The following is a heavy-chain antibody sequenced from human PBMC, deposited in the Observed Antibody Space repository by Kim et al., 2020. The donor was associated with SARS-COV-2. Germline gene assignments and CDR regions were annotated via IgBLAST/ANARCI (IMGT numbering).Heavy chain of an antibody. CDR2: IYYSGST. V-gene: IGHV4-31*03. D-gene: IGHD2-21*02. CDR3: ARRTQGTARSTFVDY. Sequence: SETLSLTCTVSGGSISSGGYYWSWIRQHPGKGLEWIGYIYYSGSTYYNPSLKSRVTISVDTSKNQFSLKLSSVTAADTAVYYCARRTQGTARSTFVDYWGQGTLVTVSS. J-gene: IGHJ4*02. CDR1: GGSISSGGYY.